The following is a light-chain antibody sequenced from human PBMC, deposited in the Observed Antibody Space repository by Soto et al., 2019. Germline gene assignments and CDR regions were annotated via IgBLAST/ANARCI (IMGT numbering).Light chain of an antibody. Sequence: QSALAQPASVSGSPGQSITISCTATSSDVGSYNLVSWYQQHPGKAPKLMIYEATKRPSGVSNRFSGSKSGNAASLTISGLQAEDEADYYCCSYVGGTTYVFGTGTKVTVL. CDR2: EAT. J-gene: IGLJ1*01. CDR1: SSDVGSYNL. CDR3: CSYVGGTTYV. V-gene: IGLV2-23*01.